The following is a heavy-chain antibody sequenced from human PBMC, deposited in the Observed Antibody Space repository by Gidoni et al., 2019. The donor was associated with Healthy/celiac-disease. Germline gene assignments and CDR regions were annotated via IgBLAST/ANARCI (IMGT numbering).Heavy chain of an antibody. V-gene: IGHV4-34*01. J-gene: IGHJ4*02. Sequence: QVQLQQWGAGLLKPSDTLSLTCAVYGGSFSGYSWSWIRQPPGKGLEWIGEINHSGSTNYNPSLKSRVTISVDTSKNQFSLKLSSVTAADTAVYYCARGPPEDIVVVPAAMAYFDYWGQGTLVTVSS. CDR3: ARGPPEDIVVVPAAMAYFDY. CDR1: GGSFSGYS. CDR2: INHSGST. D-gene: IGHD2-2*01.